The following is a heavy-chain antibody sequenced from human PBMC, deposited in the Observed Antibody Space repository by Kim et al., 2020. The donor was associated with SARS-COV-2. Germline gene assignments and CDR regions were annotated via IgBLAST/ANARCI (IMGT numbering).Heavy chain of an antibody. V-gene: IGHV4-4*02. Sequence: SETLSLTCAVSGGSISSSNWWSWVRQPPGKGLEWIGEIYHSGSTNYNPSLKSRVTISVDKSKNQFSLKLSSVTAADTAVYYCARVPLYYYGSGSYIRYFDYWGQGTLVTVSS. CDR1: GGSISSSNW. CDR2: IYHSGST. CDR3: ARVPLYYYGSGSYIRYFDY. J-gene: IGHJ4*02. D-gene: IGHD3-10*01.